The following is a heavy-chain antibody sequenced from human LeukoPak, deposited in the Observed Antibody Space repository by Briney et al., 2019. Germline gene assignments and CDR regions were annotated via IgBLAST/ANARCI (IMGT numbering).Heavy chain of an antibody. Sequence: GGSLRLSCAASRFTFSSYWMHWVRQAPGKGLVWVSRISGDGSSTTYADSVKGRFTISRDNAKNTLYLQINGLRADDTAVYYCARASGAGYDYWGQGTLVTVSS. CDR1: RFTFSSYW. CDR2: ISGDGSST. CDR3: ARASGAGYDY. V-gene: IGHV3-74*01. D-gene: IGHD3-9*01. J-gene: IGHJ4*02.